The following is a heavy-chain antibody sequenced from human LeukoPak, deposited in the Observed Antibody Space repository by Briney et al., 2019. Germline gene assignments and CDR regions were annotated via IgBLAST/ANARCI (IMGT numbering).Heavy chain of an antibody. Sequence: GGSLRLSCAASVFTFSRYDMHWVRQDTGRGLEWVSAIGTAGDTYYPGSVRGRFTISRENAKNSLYLQMNSLRAEDTAVYYCVRDTAVAAKFGNWHFDLWGRGTLVTVSS. CDR2: IGTAGDT. V-gene: IGHV3-13*01. CDR3: VRDTAVAAKFGNWHFDL. CDR1: VFTFSRYD. D-gene: IGHD2-21*02. J-gene: IGHJ2*01.